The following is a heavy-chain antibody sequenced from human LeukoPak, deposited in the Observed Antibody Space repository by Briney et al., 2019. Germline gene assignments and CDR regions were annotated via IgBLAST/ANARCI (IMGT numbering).Heavy chain of an antibody. J-gene: IGHJ5*02. Sequence: GGSLRLSCAASAFTFSDYYMSWIRQAPGKGLEWVSYLSTTSSYTDYADSVKGRFTISRDNAKNLLYLQMNSLRPDDTAVYYCARDWYCSSSICYTDRNWFDPWGQGTLVTVSS. V-gene: IGHV3-11*05. D-gene: IGHD2-2*02. CDR3: ARDWYCSSSICYTDRNWFDP. CDR2: LSTTSSYT. CDR1: AFTFSDYY.